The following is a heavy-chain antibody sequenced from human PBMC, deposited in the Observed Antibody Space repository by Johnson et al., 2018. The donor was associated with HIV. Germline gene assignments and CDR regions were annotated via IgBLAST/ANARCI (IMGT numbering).Heavy chain of an antibody. D-gene: IGHD6-25*01. V-gene: IGHV3-11*04. Sequence: QVQLVESGGGLVPPGWSLRLSCAASGFTFRDYYMNWIRQAPGKGLEWVSHISSSGSPIYYADSVKARFTISRDNTKKSLYLQMNSLGADDTAVYYCARVLRGYDAFDIWGQGTSVTVSS. J-gene: IGHJ3*02. CDR2: ISSSGSPI. CDR1: GFTFRDYY. CDR3: ARVLRGYDAFDI.